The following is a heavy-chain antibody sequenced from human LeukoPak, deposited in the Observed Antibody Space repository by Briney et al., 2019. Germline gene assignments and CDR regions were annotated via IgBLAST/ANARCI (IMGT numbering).Heavy chain of an antibody. J-gene: IGHJ4*02. V-gene: IGHV3-23*01. Sequence: GGSLRLSCAASGFTFSSYAMIWVRQAPGKGLEWVSGTNDSGGSTYYADSVKGRFTISRDNSKNTLYLQINSLRAKDTAVYYCAREENYYDSSGYYYDYWGQGTLVTVSS. D-gene: IGHD3-22*01. CDR1: GFTFSSYA. CDR3: AREENYYDSSGYYYDY. CDR2: TNDSGGST.